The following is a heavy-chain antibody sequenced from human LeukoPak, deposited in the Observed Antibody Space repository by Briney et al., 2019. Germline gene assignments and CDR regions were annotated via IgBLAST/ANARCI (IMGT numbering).Heavy chain of an antibody. J-gene: IGHJ4*02. CDR1: GGSISSYY. V-gene: IGHV4-59*01. CDR3: ARDIRRGNYDFWSGPYFDY. CDR2: IYYSGST. Sequence: PSETLSLTCTVSGGSISSYYWSWIRQPPGKGLEWIGYIYYSGSTNYNPYLKSRVTISVDTSKNQFSLKLSSVTAADTAVYYCARDIRRGNYDFWSGPYFDYWGQGTLVTVSS. D-gene: IGHD3-3*01.